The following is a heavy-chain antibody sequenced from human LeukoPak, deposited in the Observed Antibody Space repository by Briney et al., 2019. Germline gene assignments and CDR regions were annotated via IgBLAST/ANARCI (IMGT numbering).Heavy chain of an antibody. Sequence: GGSLRLSCAASGFSFGSYAMSWVRQAAGKGLEWVSAISTGGTTYYADSVKGRFTISRDNSKNTVTLQANSLRAEDTALYYCAKTEKEGTGWYGKNDYWGQGTLVTVAS. J-gene: IGHJ4*02. CDR1: GFSFGSYA. CDR2: ISTGGTT. V-gene: IGHV3-23*01. CDR3: AKTEKEGTGWYGKNDY. D-gene: IGHD6-19*01.